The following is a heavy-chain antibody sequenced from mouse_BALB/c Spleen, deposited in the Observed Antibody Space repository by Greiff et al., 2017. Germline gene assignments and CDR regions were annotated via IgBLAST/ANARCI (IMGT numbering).Heavy chain of an antibody. CDR3: SRGSYGNYGDY. V-gene: IGHV1-55*01. Sequence: QVQLKQPGAELVQPGASVKMSCKASGYTFTGYWINWVKQRPGQGLEWIGDIYPGRGITNYNEKFKSKATLTLDTSSSTAYMQLSSLTSEDSAVYYCSRGSYGNYGDYWGQGTTLTVSS. CDR1: GYTFTGYW. J-gene: IGHJ2*01. CDR2: IYPGRGIT. D-gene: IGHD2-10*02.